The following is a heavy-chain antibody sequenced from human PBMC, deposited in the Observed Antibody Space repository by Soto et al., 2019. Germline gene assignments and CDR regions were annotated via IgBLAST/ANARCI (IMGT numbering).Heavy chain of an antibody. CDR3: ARDLWFGESFRYDLDY. J-gene: IGHJ4*02. CDR2: INAGSGNT. CDR1: GYTFTGFS. Sequence: QVQLVQSGAEVKKPGASVRVSCKASGYTFTGFSLHWVRQAPGQRLEWMGWINAGSGNTKYSQKFQGRVTITRDTSESTAYMELSSPASEDTAVYYCARDLWFGESFRYDLDYWAQGTLVTVSS. D-gene: IGHD3-10*01. V-gene: IGHV1-3*01.